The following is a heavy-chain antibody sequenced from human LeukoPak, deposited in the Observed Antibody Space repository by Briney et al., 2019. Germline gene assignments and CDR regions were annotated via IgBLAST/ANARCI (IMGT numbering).Heavy chain of an antibody. CDR3: AREDPQTTVPEGMDV. Sequence: SETLSLTCTVSGGSISRYYWSWIRQSPGKGLEWIGYIYRSGTTNYNPSLKSRLTISVDTSKNQFSLKLSSVTAADTAVYYCAREDPQTTVPEGMDVWGQGTTVTVPS. CDR2: IYRSGTT. D-gene: IGHD4-17*01. J-gene: IGHJ6*02. CDR1: GGSISRYY. V-gene: IGHV4-59*01.